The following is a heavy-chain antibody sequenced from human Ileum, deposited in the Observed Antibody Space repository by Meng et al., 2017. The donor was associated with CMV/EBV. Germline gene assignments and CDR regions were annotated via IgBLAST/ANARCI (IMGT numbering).Heavy chain of an antibody. CDR3: ARALTGYYYYGMDV. V-gene: IGHV3-53*01. J-gene: IGHJ6*02. Sequence: GGSLRPSCAASGLTGSSNYMTWVRQAPGKGLEWVSAIYSVGTTNYADSVKGRFTISRDNSKNTLYLQINNLRAEDTSVYYCARALTGYYYYGMDVWGQGTTVTVSS. CDR2: IYSVGTT. CDR1: GLTGSSNY. D-gene: IGHD7-27*01.